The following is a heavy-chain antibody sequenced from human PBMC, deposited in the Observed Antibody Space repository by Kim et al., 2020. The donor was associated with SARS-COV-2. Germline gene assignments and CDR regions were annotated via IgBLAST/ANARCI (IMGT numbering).Heavy chain of an antibody. J-gene: IGHJ6*02. CDR1: GGSISSGGYY. D-gene: IGHD4-17*01. CDR2: IYYSGST. CDR3: ARAGWSDYVPCYGMDV. Sequence: SETLSLTCTVSGGSISSGGYYWSWIRQHPGKGLEWIGYIYYSGSTYYNPSLKSRVTISVDTSKNQFSLKLSSVTAADTAVYYCARAGWSDYVPCYGMDVWGQGTTVTVSS. V-gene: IGHV4-31*03.